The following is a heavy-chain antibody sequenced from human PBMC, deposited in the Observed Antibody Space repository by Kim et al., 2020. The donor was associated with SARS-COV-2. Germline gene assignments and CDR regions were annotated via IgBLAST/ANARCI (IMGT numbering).Heavy chain of an antibody. Sequence: GDSVKGRFNISRDNSKNTLYLKMNSLRAEETAVYYCARAEYSYGSGGFDYWGQGTLVTVSS. D-gene: IGHD5-18*01. J-gene: IGHJ4*02. V-gene: IGHV3-66*01. CDR3: ARAEYSYGSGGFDY.